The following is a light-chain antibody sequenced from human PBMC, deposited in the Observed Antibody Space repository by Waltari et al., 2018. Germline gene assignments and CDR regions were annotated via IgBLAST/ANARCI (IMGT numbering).Light chain of an antibody. CDR3: CSYAGRATFAGV. CDR1: SSDFESHNL. V-gene: IGLV2-23*02. CDR2: EVT. Sequence: QSALTQPASVSGSPGQSITISCTGTSSDFESHNLLTWFQPRPGKAPKPVIFEVTRRPSVISARFSGSRSGPTASLKISGLQAEDEADYYCCSYAGRATFAGVFGGGTKLTVL. J-gene: IGLJ3*02.